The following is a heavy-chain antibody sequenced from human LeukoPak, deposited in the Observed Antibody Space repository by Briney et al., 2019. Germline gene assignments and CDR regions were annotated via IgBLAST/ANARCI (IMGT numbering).Heavy chain of an antibody. CDR3: AGSDGSGSYFEN. CDR2: IHYSSST. J-gene: IGHJ4*02. CDR1: GGHLSCHY. V-gene: IGHV4-59*11. Sequence: ETLLQTCTVSGGHLSCHYWSWIRQTPGKGLEWIGYIHYSSSTNYKPPLQSRDSLSINQSNNQLSSKLSSVTAADTAVYYCAGSDGSGSYFENWGQGTLVTVSS. D-gene: IGHD3-10*01.